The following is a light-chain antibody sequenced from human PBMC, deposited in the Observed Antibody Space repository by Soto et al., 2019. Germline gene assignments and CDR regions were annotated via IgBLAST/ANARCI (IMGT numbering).Light chain of an antibody. CDR1: QTVSSSF. Sequence: EVLMTQSPGTLSLSPGERATLSCTSSQTVSSSFLAWYQQTPGQAPRLLIYAASSRATGIPDRFSGSGSGTDCTLTISRLEPEDVAVYYCQQYGNSPQTLGQGTKVDIK. CDR2: AAS. CDR3: QQYGNSPQT. V-gene: IGKV3-20*01. J-gene: IGKJ1*01.